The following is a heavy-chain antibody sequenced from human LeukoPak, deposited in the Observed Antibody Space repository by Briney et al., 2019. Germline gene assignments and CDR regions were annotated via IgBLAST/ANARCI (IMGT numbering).Heavy chain of an antibody. V-gene: IGHV3-74*01. Sequence: GGSLRLSCVASGFTLSSYWMHWVRQVPGKGQVWVSRINNDGTTTNYADSVKGRFTISRDNARNMVYLGMTSLRAEDTAVYYCTRDRAAPFDAWGQGTLVTVSS. J-gene: IGHJ5*02. CDR1: GFTLSSYW. D-gene: IGHD6-25*01. CDR2: INNDGTTT. CDR3: TRDRAAPFDA.